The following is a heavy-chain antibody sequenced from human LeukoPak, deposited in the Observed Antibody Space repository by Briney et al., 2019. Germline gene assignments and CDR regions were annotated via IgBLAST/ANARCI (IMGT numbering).Heavy chain of an antibody. CDR3: ARHVTNIYGPFDY. CDR2: IYTSGST. D-gene: IGHD3-10*01. J-gene: IGHJ4*02. Sequence: PSETLSLTCTVSGGSISGYYWSWIRQSAGKGLEWIGRIYTSGSTNYNPSLKGRVTMSVDTSKNQLSLKLSSVTAADTAIYYCARHVTNIYGPFDYWGQGTLVTVSS. CDR1: GGSISGYY. V-gene: IGHV4-4*07.